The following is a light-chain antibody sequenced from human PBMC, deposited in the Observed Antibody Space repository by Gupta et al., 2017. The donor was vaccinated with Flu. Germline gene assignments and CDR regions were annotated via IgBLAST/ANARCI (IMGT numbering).Light chain of an antibody. CDR2: DGS. Sequence: SFLLTQPPSVSVPPVQTARFTCGENDIGSKSVHWYQQHPGQAPVLVVYDGSDRPSGIPERFSGSKSGNTATLTISRVEAGDEADYYCQVWDTTSDQCHFGGGTKLTVL. CDR1: DIGSKS. V-gene: IGLV3-21*02. CDR3: QVWDTTSDQCH. J-gene: IGLJ2*01.